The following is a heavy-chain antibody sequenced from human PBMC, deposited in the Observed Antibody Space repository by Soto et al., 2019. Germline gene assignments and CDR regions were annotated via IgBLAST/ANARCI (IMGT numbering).Heavy chain of an antibody. V-gene: IGHV4-30-4*08. J-gene: IGHJ5*02. D-gene: IGHD5-18*01. CDR3: ARGRGYSYGLDP. CDR1: GGSISSSY. CDR2: ISYSGTT. Sequence: PSETLSLTCTVSGGSISSSYWSWIRQPPGEGLEWIGFISYSGTTSYSPSLKSRVAISLDTSKNQFSMSLSSVTAADTAVYYCARGRGYSYGLDPWGQGTLVTVSS.